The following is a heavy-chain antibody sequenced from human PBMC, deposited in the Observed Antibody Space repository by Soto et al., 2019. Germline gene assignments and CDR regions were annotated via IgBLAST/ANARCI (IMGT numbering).Heavy chain of an antibody. D-gene: IGHD2-2*01. CDR3: ARGRNQIDY. V-gene: IGHV1-2*02. CDR1: GCIFTGYY. J-gene: IGHJ4*02. Sequence: AAVKVSCKACGCIFTGYYMHWVRQAPGQGLEWMGWINPNSGGTNYAQRFQGRVTMTRDTSISTAYMEVSRLRSDDTAVYYCARGRNQIDYWGQGTRGTVSS. CDR2: INPNSGGT.